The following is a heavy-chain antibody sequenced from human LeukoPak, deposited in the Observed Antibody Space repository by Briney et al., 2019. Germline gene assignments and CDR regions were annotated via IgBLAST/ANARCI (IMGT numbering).Heavy chain of an antibody. J-gene: IGHJ3*02. V-gene: IGHV6-1*01. Sequence: SQTLSLTCAISGDIVSSNSVTWNWIRQSPSRGLEWLGRTYYRSTWYNDYAVSVRGRITINPDTSKNQFSLQLNSVTPEDTAVYYCARDWGTLTDGFDIWGQGTMVIVSS. D-gene: IGHD3-16*01. CDR2: TYYRSTWYN. CDR1: GDIVSSNSVT. CDR3: ARDWGTLTDGFDI.